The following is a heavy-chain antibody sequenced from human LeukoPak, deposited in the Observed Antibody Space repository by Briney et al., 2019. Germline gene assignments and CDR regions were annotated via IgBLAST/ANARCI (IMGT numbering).Heavy chain of an antibody. V-gene: IGHV4-34*01. D-gene: IGHD2-2*01. J-gene: IGHJ4*02. CDR3: ARGGNIVVVPAAIPFDY. CDR2: INQSGST. CDR1: GGSFSGYY. Sequence: SETLSLTCAVYGGSFSGYYWSWIRQPPGKGLEWIGEINQSGSTNYNPSLKSRVTISVDTSKNQFSLKLSSVTAADTAVYYCARGGNIVVVPAAIPFDYWGQGTLVTVSS.